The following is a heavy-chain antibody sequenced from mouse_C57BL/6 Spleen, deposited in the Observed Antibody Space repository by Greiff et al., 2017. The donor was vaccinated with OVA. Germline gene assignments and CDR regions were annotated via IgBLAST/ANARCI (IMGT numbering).Heavy chain of an antibody. Sequence: EVMLVESEGGLVQPGSSMKLSCTASGFTFSDYYMAWVRQVPEKGLEWVANINYDGSSTYYLDSLKSRFIISRDNAKNILYLQMSSLKSEDTATYYCARDHYGSSYEYFDVWGTGTTVTVSS. D-gene: IGHD1-1*01. V-gene: IGHV5-16*01. CDR2: INYDGSST. CDR3: ARDHYGSSYEYFDV. CDR1: GFTFSDYY. J-gene: IGHJ1*03.